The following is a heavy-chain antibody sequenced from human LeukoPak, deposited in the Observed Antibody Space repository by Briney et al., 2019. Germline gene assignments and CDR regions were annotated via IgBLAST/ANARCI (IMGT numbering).Heavy chain of an antibody. V-gene: IGHV4-38-2*01. D-gene: IGHD6-13*01. J-gene: IGHJ4*02. CDR1: GYSISSAYS. CDR3: ARGRGGPLAAAGTEVRYYFDS. CDR2: IYHSGST. Sequence: SETLSLTCAVSGYSISSAYSWGWIRQPPGKGLEWIATIYHSGSTYYNPSLQSRVTISVDTSENQFSPNLNSVTAADTAVYYCARGRGGPLAAAGTEVRYYFDSWGQGTLVTVSS.